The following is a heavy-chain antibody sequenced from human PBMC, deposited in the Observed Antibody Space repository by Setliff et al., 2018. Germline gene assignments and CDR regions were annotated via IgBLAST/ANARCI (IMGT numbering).Heavy chain of an antibody. CDR1: GGSNDSHY. CDR2: IYYSGNT. CDR3: ARGKPLFGAFIRAFDI. V-gene: IGHV4-59*11. Sequence: KSSETLSLTCSVSGGSNDSHYWSWIRQPPGKGLEWIGSIYYSGNTNDNPSLKSRVTISIDTSKNQFSLKLSSVTAADTAVYHCARGKPLFGAFIRAFDIWGQGRMVTVSS. J-gene: IGHJ3*02. D-gene: IGHD3-3*01.